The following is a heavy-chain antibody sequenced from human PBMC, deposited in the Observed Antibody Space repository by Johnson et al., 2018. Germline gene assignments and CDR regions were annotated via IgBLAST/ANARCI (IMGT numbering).Heavy chain of an antibody. D-gene: IGHD2-2*01. J-gene: IGHJ3*02. CDR1: GFTFSGSA. Sequence: EVQLVETGGGLVQPGGSLKLSCAVSGFTFSGSAMHWVRQASGKGLEWVGRIRSKANSYATAYAASMKGRFTISRDDSKNTAYLQLNSLKTEDTAGYYCTRPEDNVLLPVPMEDAFDIWGQGTMVTVSS. CDR2: IRSKANSYAT. CDR3: TRPEDNVLLPVPMEDAFDI. V-gene: IGHV3-73*01.